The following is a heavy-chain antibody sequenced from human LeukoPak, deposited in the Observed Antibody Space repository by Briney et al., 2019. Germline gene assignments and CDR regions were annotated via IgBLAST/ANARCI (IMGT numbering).Heavy chain of an antibody. CDR1: GFSVNTNY. Sequence: GGSLRLSCAASGFSVNTNYMTWVRQAPGKGLEWVSVLYSGGGAYYADSVKDRFTISRDYSQNTLLLQMNSLRAEDMALYYCARGKTSDDIIEDAFDIWGQGTMVAVSS. D-gene: IGHD3-9*01. J-gene: IGHJ3*02. CDR2: LYSGGGA. V-gene: IGHV3-66*01. CDR3: ARGKTSDDIIEDAFDI.